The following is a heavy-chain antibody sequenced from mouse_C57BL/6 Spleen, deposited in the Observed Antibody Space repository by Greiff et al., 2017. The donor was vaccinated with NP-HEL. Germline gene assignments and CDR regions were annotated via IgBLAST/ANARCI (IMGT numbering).Heavy chain of an antibody. D-gene: IGHD2-5*01. Sequence: QVQLQQSGAELARPGASVTLSCTASGYTFTSYGLSWVQQRPGQGLEWLGEIYPRSGTTYSTAMIKGLATLTADTSSSTAYMELRSLTSEESAIYFCAREEGYSNYFAMEDWGKGTSVTV. CDR2: IYPRSGTT. CDR3: AREEGYSNYFAMED. V-gene: IGHV1-81*01. CDR1: GYTFTSYG. J-gene: IGHJ4*01.